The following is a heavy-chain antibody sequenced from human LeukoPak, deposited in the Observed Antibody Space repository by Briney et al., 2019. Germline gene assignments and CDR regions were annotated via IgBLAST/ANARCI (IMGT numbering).Heavy chain of an antibody. CDR2: IYYSGST. CDR1: GGSISSSGYY. J-gene: IGHJ5*02. V-gene: IGHV4-61*08. Sequence: ASETLSLTCTVSGGSISSSGYYWGWIRQPPGKGLEWIGYIYYSGSTNYNPSLKSRVTISVDTSKNQFSLKLSSVTAADTAVYYCARDRAARKVAVAGARYWFDPWGQGTLVTVSS. CDR3: ARDRAARKVAVAGARYWFDP. D-gene: IGHD6-19*01.